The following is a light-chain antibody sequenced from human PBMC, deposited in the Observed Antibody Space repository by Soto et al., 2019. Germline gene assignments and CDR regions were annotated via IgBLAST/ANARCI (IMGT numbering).Light chain of an antibody. CDR1: QSVSTN. J-gene: IGKJ5*01. CDR3: QQYNDWPLT. CDR2: GAS. V-gene: IGKV3-15*01. Sequence: EIVMTQSPATLSVSPGERATLSCRASQSVSTNLAWYQQKPGQAPRLLIYGASTRPTGIPARFSGSGPGTEFTLTISSLQSEDFAVYYCQQYNDWPLTFGQGTRLEI.